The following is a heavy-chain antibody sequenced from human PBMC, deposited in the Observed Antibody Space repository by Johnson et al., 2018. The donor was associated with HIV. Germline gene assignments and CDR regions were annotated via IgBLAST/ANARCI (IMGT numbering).Heavy chain of an antibody. D-gene: IGHD1-26*01. V-gene: IGHV3-13*01. CDR2: IGTAGDT. CDR3: AKDRRQSSWELLDDAFDI. CDR1: GFTFSSYD. J-gene: IGHJ3*02. Sequence: VQLVESGGGLVQPGGSLRLSCAASGFTFSSYDMHWVRQATGKGLEWVSAIGTAGDTYYADSVKGRFTISRDNAKNSLYLQMNSLRAEDTAVYYCAKDRRQSSWELLDDAFDIWGQGTMVTVSS.